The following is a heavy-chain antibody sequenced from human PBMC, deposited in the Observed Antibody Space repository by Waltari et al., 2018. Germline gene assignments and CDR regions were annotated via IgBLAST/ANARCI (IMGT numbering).Heavy chain of an antibody. CDR1: GGSISSSSYY. CDR3: ARGFGSATTSRFDP. V-gene: IGHV4-39*07. D-gene: IGHD5-12*01. J-gene: IGHJ5*02. CDR2: MDYSGRT. Sequence: QLQLQESGPGLVKHPETLSLTCTVSGGSISSSSYYWGWIRQPPEKGLEWVASMDYSGRTYYNPALKSRVTISVDTSKNQFSLEVRSVTAADTAVYYCARGFGSATTSRFDPWGQGIVVTVSS.